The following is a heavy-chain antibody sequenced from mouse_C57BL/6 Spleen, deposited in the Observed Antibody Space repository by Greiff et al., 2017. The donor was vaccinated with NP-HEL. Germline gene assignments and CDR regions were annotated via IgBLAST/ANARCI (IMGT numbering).Heavy chain of an antibody. V-gene: IGHV1-55*01. D-gene: IGHD3-2*02. J-gene: IGHJ2*01. CDR2: IYPGSGST. CDR3: ARRSLDSSGSGTFDY. CDR1: GYTFTSYW. Sequence: QVQLKQPGAELVKPGASVKMSCKASGYTFTSYWITWVKQRPGQGLEWIGDIYPGSGSTNYNEKFKSKATLTVDTSSSTAYMQLSSLTSEDSAVYYCARRSLDSSGSGTFDYWGQGTTLTVSS.